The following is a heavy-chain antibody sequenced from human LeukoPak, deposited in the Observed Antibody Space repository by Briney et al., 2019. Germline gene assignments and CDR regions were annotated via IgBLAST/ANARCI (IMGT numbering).Heavy chain of an antibody. V-gene: IGHV3-30*03. CDR1: GFTFSSYG. J-gene: IGHJ6*02. Sequence: GGSLRLSCAASGFTFSSYGMHWVRQAPGKGRVWVAVISYDGSNKYYADSVKGRFTISRDNSKNTLYLQMNSLRAEDTAVYYCARDEGIQIWPRPEDGMEVWGQGTTVTVSS. D-gene: IGHD5-18*01. CDR3: ARDEGIQIWPRPEDGMEV. CDR2: ISYDGSNK.